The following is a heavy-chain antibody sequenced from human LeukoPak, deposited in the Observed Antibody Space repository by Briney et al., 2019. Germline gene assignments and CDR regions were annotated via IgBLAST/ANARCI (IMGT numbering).Heavy chain of an antibody. CDR1: GRTFNSYA. D-gene: IGHD4-23*01. CDR2: IIPIFGTA. CDR3: ARDWGIGGNLYYFAY. V-gene: IGHV1-69*05. Sequence: SVKLFCKASGRTFNSYAISWVRQAPGQGLEWMGRIIPIFGTANYAQKFQGRVTITTDESTSTGYMALSSLRSEDTAVYYCARDWGIGGNLYYFAYCGQGTLVTVSS. J-gene: IGHJ4*02.